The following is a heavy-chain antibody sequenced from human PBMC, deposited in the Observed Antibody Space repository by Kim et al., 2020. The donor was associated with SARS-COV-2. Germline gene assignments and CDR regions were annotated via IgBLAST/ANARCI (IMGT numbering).Heavy chain of an antibody. J-gene: IGHJ6*02. Sequence: SETLSLTCAVYGGSFSGYYWSWIRQPPGKGLEWIGEINHSGSTNYNPSLKSRVTISVETSNNQFSLKLISGTAADTAVYYCSRGVAYGFDYYYGMDVWG. CDR3: SRGVAYGFDYYYGMDV. D-gene: IGHD3-10*01. V-gene: IGHV4-34*01. CDR2: INHSGST. CDR1: GGSFSGYY.